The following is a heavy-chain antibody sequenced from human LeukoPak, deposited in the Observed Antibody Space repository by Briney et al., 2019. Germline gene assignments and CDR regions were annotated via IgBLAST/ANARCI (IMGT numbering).Heavy chain of an antibody. V-gene: IGHV4-30-2*01. CDR1: GGSISSGGYS. CDR2: IYHSGST. CDR3: ARGTRGVPWFDP. Sequence: SQTLSLTCAVSGGSISSGGYSWSWIRQPPGKGLEWIGYIYHSGSTYYNPSLKSRVTISADRSKNQFSLKLSSVTAADTAVYYCARGTRGVPWFDPWGQGTLVTVSS. D-gene: IGHD2-8*01. J-gene: IGHJ5*02.